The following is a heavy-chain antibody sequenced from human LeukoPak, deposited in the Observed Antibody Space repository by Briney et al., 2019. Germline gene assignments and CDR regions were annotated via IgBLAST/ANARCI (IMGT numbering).Heavy chain of an antibody. D-gene: IGHD6-13*01. Sequence: GGSLRLSCEAAGFTFISYEINWVRQAPGKGLEWVSYISSSGKTIYYADSTKGRFTVSRDNAKNSLYLQMNSLRAEDTAVYYCATTSIAAAVPGCFDYWGQGTLVTVFS. CDR1: GFTFISYE. CDR2: ISSSGKTI. J-gene: IGHJ4*02. V-gene: IGHV3-48*03. CDR3: ATTSIAAAVPGCFDY.